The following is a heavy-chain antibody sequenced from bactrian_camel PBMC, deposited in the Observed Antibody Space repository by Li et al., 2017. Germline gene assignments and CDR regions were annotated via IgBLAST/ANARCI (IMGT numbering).Heavy chain of an antibody. CDR2: IDSDGTT. J-gene: IGHJ4*01. Sequence: VQLVESGGGSVQTGGSLRLSCLASGTLYPIHCTGWFRQSPGKEREAVAAIDSDGTTSYADSVKGRFTISQDKAKRNLSLEMNDPKPEDTAMYYCAATLFSDTVRYSDYALRAPSFSYWGQGTQVTVS. CDR1: GTLYPIHC. V-gene: IGHV3S53*01. CDR3: AATLFSDTVRYSDYALRAPSFSY. D-gene: IGHD4*01.